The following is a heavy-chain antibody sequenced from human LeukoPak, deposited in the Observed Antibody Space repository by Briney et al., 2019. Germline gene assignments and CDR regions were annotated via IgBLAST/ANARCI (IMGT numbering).Heavy chain of an antibody. D-gene: IGHD2-2*01. CDR3: ARDGLSSQHFYY. J-gene: IGHJ4*02. V-gene: IGHV1-46*01. CDR2: INPSGGST. Sequence: ASVTVSCKASGYTFTSYYMHWVRQAPGQGLEWMGIINPSGGSTSYAQKFQGRVTITREVATSTVYMELSRLRVEDTAVYYCARDGLSSQHFYYWGQGTLVTVSS. CDR1: GYTFTSYY.